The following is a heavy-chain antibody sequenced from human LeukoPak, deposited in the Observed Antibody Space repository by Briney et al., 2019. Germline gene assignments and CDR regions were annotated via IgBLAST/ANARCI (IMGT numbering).Heavy chain of an antibody. V-gene: IGHV5-51*01. CDR3: ARLGIADYDFWSGYYPIDY. J-gene: IGHJ4*02. D-gene: IGHD3-3*01. CDR1: GYSFTNYW. Sequence: GESLKISCKGSGYSFTNYWIGWVRQMPGKGLEWMGIIYSGDSDTRYSPSFLGQVTISADKSISTAYLQWSSLKASDTAMYYCARLGIADYDFWSGYYPIDYWGQGTLVTVSS. CDR2: IYSGDSDT.